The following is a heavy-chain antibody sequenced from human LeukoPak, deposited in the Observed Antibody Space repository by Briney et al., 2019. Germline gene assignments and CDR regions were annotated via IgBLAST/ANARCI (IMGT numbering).Heavy chain of an antibody. CDR3: ARLFPLVPVSNDRYHPLDV. V-gene: IGHV4-59*08. Sequence: PSETLSLTCTVSGDSITTSYWGWIRQPPGKGLEWIGYVHYNGRTNYNPSLQSRVAISLDTYKSQFSLRVTSVTAADTAIYYCARLFPLVPVSNDRYHPLDVWGQGTTVTVS. D-gene: IGHD1-1*01. CDR1: GDSITTSY. J-gene: IGHJ6*02. CDR2: VHYNGRT.